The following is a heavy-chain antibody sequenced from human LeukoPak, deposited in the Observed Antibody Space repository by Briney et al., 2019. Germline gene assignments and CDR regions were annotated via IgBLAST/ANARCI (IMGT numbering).Heavy chain of an antibody. D-gene: IGHD3-22*01. CDR2: ISGSGGST. CDR1: GFTFSSYG. Sequence: HSGGSLRLSCAASGFTFSSYGMSWVRQAPGKGLEWVSAISGSGGSTYYADSVKGRLTISRDNSKNTLYLQMNSLRAEDTAVYYCAKGRTYDSPDAFDIWGQGTMVTVSS. J-gene: IGHJ3*02. V-gene: IGHV3-23*01. CDR3: AKGRTYDSPDAFDI.